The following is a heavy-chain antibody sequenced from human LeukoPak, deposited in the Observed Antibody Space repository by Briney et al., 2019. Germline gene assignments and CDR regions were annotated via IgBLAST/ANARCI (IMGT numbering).Heavy chain of an antibody. CDR2: IYPGDSDT. Sequence: GESLKISCKGSGYSFTSYWIGWVRQMPGKGLEWMGIIYPGDSDTRYSPSFQGQVAISADKSISTAYLQWSSLKASDTAMYYCARHNIRDGYNFPYGMDVWGQGTTVTFSS. CDR3: ARHNIRDGYNFPYGMDV. CDR1: GYSFTSYW. D-gene: IGHD5-24*01. V-gene: IGHV5-51*01. J-gene: IGHJ6*02.